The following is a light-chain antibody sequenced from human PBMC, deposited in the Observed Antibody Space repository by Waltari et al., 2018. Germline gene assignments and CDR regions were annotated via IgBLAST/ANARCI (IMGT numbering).Light chain of an antibody. CDR1: TGAVTGGHY. Sequence: QGVVTQEPSLTVSPGGTVTVTCGSSTGAVTGGHYPYWFQQKPGQAPKTQNYRTNIKHALTPARFSGSLRGVKAALTLSGVQPDDEADYDCALAYGGVYVFVTGTKVTVL. J-gene: IGLJ1*01. CDR2: RTN. CDR3: ALAYGGVYV. V-gene: IGLV7-46*01.